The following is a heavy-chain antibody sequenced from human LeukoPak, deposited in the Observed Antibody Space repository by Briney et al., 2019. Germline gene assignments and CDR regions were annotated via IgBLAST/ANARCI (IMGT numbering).Heavy chain of an antibody. Sequence: SETLSLTCAVYVGSFSGYYWSWIRQPPGKGLEWIGEINHSGSTNYNPSLKSRVTISVDTSKNQFSLKLSSVTAADTAVYYCARSRYSSSTSCYRYYYYMDVWGKGTTVTVSS. D-gene: IGHD2-2*02. J-gene: IGHJ6*03. CDR2: INHSGST. CDR1: VGSFSGYY. CDR3: ARSRYSSSTSCYRYYYYMDV. V-gene: IGHV4-34*01.